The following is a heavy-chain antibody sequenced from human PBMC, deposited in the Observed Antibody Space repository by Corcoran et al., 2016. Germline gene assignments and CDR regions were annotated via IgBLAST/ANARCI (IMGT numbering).Heavy chain of an antibody. CDR2: ISSSSSYI. D-gene: IGHD2-21*02. V-gene: IGHV3-21*01. Sequence: EVQLVESGGGLVKPGGSLRLSCAASGFTFSSYSMNWVRQAPGKGLEWVSSISSSSSYIYYADAVKGRFTISRDNAKNSLYLQMNSLRAEDTVVYYCARDLRPVVVTARANPAKYYYYGMDVWGQGTTVTVSS. J-gene: IGHJ6*02. CDR1: GFTFSSYS. CDR3: ARDLRPVVVTARANPAKYYYYGMDV.